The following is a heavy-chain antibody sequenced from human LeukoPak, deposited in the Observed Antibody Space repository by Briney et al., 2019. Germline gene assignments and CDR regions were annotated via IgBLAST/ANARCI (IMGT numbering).Heavy chain of an antibody. Sequence: ASVKVSCKASGYTFTSYGISWVRQAPGQGLEWMGWINPNSGGTNYAQKFQGRVTMTRDTSISTAYMELSRLRSDDTAVYYCARGVGKGYMDVWGKGTTVTVSS. D-gene: IGHD4-23*01. CDR2: INPNSGGT. V-gene: IGHV1-2*02. CDR3: ARGVGKGYMDV. CDR1: GYTFTSYG. J-gene: IGHJ6*03.